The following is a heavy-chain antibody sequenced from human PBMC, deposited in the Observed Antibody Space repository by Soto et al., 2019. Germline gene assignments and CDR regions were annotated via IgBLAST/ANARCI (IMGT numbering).Heavy chain of an antibody. D-gene: IGHD6-13*01. J-gene: IGHJ3*02. CDR1: GYTFTSYD. CDR3: ARPSSSWSSDAFDI. CDR2: MNPNSGNT. Sequence: GALVKVSCKASGYTFTSYDINWVRQATGQGLEWMGWMNPNSGNTGYAQKFQGRVTMTRNTSISTAYTELSSLRSEDTAVYYCARPSSSWSSDAFDIWGQGTMVTVS. V-gene: IGHV1-8*01.